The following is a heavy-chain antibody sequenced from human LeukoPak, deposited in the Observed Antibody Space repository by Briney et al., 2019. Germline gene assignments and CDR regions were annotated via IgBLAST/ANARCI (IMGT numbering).Heavy chain of an antibody. V-gene: IGHV4-4*09. J-gene: IGHJ4*02. CDR1: GVSISRFY. Sequence: SDTLSLTCTTSGVSISRFYWSWVRQPPGKALEWMGNIYSGVPTYFNPSLKSRVIISVDTSKNQFSLNLTSVTAAHTAMYYCVQTSGWPGFDYWGQGILVTVSS. CDR3: VQTSGWPGFDY. CDR2: IYSGVPT. D-gene: IGHD6-19*01.